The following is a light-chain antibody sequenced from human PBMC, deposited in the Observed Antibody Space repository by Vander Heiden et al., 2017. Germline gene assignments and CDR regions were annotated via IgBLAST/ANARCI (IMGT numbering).Light chain of an antibody. V-gene: IGKV4-1*01. Sequence: DIVMTQSPDSLAVSLGERATINCKSSQSVLYSSNNKNYLAWYQQKPGQPPKLLIYWASTRESGVPDRFSGSGSGTDFTLTISSLQAEDVAVYYCQQYYNTPRTFGGGTKAEIK. CDR2: WAS. J-gene: IGKJ4*01. CDR1: QSVLYSSNNKNY. CDR3: QQYYNTPRT.